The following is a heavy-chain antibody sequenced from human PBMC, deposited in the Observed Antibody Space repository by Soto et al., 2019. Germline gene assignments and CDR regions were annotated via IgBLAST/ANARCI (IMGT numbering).Heavy chain of an antibody. CDR2: INSDGSST. V-gene: IGHV3-74*01. CDR1: GFTFSSYW. D-gene: IGHD2-2*01. Sequence: GSLRLSCAASGFTFSSYWMHWVRQAPGKGLVWVSRINSDGSSTSYADSVKGRFTISRDNAKNTLYLQMNSLRAEDTAVYYCARGYCSSTSCYLSGYYYYYGMDVWGQGTTVTVSS. J-gene: IGHJ6*02. CDR3: ARGYCSSTSCYLSGYYYYYGMDV.